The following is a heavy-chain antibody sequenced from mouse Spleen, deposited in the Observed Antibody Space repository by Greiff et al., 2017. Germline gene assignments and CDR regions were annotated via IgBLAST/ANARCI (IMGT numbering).Heavy chain of an antibody. V-gene: IGHV1-18*01. CDR1: GYTFTDYN. CDR3: ARLAGIAY. Sequence: EVKLVESGPELVKPGASVKIPCKASGYTFTDYNMDWVKQSHGKSLEWIGDINPNNGGTIYNQKFKGKATLTVDKSSSTAYMELRSLTSEDTAVYYCARLAGIAYWGQGTLVTVSA. CDR2: INPNNGGT. J-gene: IGHJ3*01.